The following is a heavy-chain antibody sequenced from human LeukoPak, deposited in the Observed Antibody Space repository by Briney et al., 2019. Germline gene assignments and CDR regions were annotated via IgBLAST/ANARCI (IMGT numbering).Heavy chain of an antibody. CDR3: AREDYGGTYYMDV. CDR1: GGSISTYY. Sequence: SETVPLTCTVSGGSISTYYWSWIRQPPGKGLEWIGYIYTSGSTNYNPSLKSRVTISVDTSKNQFSLKLSSVTAADTAVYYCAREDYGGTYYMDVWGKGTTLTVSS. D-gene: IGHD4-23*01. CDR2: IYTSGST. V-gene: IGHV4-4*08. J-gene: IGHJ6*03.